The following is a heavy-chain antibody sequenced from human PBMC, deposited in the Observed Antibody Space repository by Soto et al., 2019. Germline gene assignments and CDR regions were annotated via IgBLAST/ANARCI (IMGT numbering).Heavy chain of an antibody. CDR1: GYTFTSYG. D-gene: IGHD3-10*01. CDR2: ISAHNGNT. CDR3: ARDQHITMVRGVITYYYYGMEV. Sequence: ASVKVSCKASGYTFTSYGISWVGQAPGQGLEWMGWISAHNGNTNYAQKLQGRVTMTTDTSTSTAYMELRSLRSDDAAVYYCARDQHITMVRGVITYYYYGMEVCGQMTTVTVSS. V-gene: IGHV1-18*01. J-gene: IGHJ6*01.